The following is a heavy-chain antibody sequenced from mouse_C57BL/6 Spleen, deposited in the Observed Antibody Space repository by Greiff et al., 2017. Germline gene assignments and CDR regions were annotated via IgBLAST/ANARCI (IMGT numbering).Heavy chain of an antibody. CDR3: TRSGGNWFAY. V-gene: IGHV1-15*01. CDR2: IDPETGGT. Sequence: VQVVESGAELVRPGASVTLSCKASGYTFTDYEMHWVKQTPVHGLEWIGAIDPETGGTAYNQKFKGKAILTADKSSSTAYMELRSLTSEDSAVYYCTRSGGNWFAYWGQGTLVTVSA. J-gene: IGHJ3*01. CDR1: GYTFTDYE. D-gene: IGHD2-1*01.